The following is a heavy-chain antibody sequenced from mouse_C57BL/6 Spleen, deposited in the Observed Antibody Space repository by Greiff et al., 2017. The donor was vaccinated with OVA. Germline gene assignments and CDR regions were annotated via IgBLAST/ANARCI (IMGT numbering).Heavy chain of an antibody. CDR2: IDPSDSYT. J-gene: IGHJ1*03. V-gene: IGHV1-50*01. CDR1: GYTFTSYW. CDR3: ATRRVWYFDV. Sequence: VQLQQSGAELVKPGASVKLSCKASGYTFTSYWMQWVKQRPGQGLEWIGEIDPSDSYTNYNQKFKGKATLTVDTSSSTAYMQLSSLTSEDSAVYYCATRRVWYFDVWGTGTTVTVSS.